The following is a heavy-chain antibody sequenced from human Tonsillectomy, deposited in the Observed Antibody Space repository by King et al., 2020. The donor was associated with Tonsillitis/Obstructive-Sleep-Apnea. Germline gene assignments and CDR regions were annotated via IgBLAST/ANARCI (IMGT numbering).Heavy chain of an antibody. CDR1: GFTFSSYA. CDR2: ISYDGSNK. CDR3: VIIAVAGTGYYMAV. Sequence: VQLVESGGGVVQPGRSLRLSCAASGFTFSSYAMHWVRQAPGKGLEWVAVISYDGSNKYSADSVKGRFTISRDNSKNTLYLQMNSLRAEDTAVYYCVIIAVAGTGYYMAVWGKGTTVTVSS. J-gene: IGHJ6*03. V-gene: IGHV3-30*01. D-gene: IGHD6-19*01.